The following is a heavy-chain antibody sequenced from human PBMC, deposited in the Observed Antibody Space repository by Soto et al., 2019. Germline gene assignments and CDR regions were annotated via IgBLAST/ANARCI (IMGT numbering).Heavy chain of an antibody. CDR1: GGTFSSYA. D-gene: IGHD1-26*01. CDR3: VGMSGGMDV. Sequence: VQVSCKASGGTFSSYAISWVRQAPGQGLEWMGGIIPIFGTANYAQKFQGRVTITADKSTSTAYMELSSLRSEDTAVYYCVGMSGGMDVWGQGTTVTVSS. CDR2: IIPIFGTA. V-gene: IGHV1-69*06. J-gene: IGHJ6*02.